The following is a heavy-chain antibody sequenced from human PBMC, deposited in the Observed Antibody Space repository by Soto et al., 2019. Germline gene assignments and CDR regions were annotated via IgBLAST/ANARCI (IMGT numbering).Heavy chain of an antibody. CDR3: AKEYCSSTSCSG. D-gene: IGHD2-2*01. Sequence: GGSLRLSCVASGFTFSDYYMDWVRQAPGKGLEWVSAISGSGGSTYYADSVKGRFTISRDNSKNTLYLQMNSLRAEDTAVYYCAKEYCSSTSCSGWGQGTMVTVSS. V-gene: IGHV3-23*01. CDR2: ISGSGGST. CDR1: GFTFSDYY. J-gene: IGHJ3*01.